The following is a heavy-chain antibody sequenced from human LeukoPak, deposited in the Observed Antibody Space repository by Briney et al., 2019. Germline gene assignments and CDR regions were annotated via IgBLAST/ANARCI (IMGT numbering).Heavy chain of an antibody. CDR1: GYSFTSYW. CDR2: IYPGDSDT. J-gene: IGHJ5*02. V-gene: IGHV5-51*01. Sequence: GESLKISCKGAGYSFTSYWIGWVRQMPGKGLERMGIIYPGDSDTRYSPSFQGQVTISADKSISTAYLHWSSLKASDTAMYYCARRAAAETNWFDPWGQGTLVTVSS. D-gene: IGHD6-13*01. CDR3: ARRAAAETNWFDP.